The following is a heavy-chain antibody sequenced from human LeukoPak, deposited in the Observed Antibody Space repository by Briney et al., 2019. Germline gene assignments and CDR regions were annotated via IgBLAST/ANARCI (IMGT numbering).Heavy chain of an antibody. CDR3: ARSGQRYAFDI. CDR1: GGSISIYF. V-gene: IGHV4-59*01. J-gene: IGHJ3*02. D-gene: IGHD1-1*01. Sequence: SETLSLTCTASGGSISIYFWSWIWQPPGKGLEWIGNIDYSGSTNYNPSLKSRVSISVETSKNQFSLKLSSVTDADTAVYDCARSGQRYAFDIWGQGTMVTVSS. CDR2: IDYSGST.